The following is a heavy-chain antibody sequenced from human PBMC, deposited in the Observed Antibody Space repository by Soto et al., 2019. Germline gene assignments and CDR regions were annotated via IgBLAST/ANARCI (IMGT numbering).Heavy chain of an antibody. CDR2: IIPIFGTA. V-gene: IGHV1-69*12. D-gene: IGHD5-18*01. J-gene: IGHJ4*02. Sequence: QVQLVQSGAEVKKPGSSVKVSCKASGGTFSSYAISWVRQAPGQGLEWMGGIIPIFGTANYAQKFQGRVTITADESTSTAYMELSSLRSEDTAVDYCARGGSYGYRNAASFDYWGQGTLVTVSS. CDR1: GGTFSSYA. CDR3: ARGGSYGYRNAASFDY.